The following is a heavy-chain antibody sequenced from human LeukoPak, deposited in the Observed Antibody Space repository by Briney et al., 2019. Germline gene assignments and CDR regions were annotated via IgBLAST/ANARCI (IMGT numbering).Heavy chain of an antibody. Sequence: PGGSLRLSCAASGFTFSSYAMHWVRQAPGKGLEWVAVISYDGSNKYYADSVKGRFTISRDNSKNTLYLQMNSLRAEDTAVYYCAKRSRMITFGGDDAFDIWGQGTMVTVSS. CDR3: AKRSRMITFGGDDAFDI. J-gene: IGHJ3*02. V-gene: IGHV3-30-3*02. D-gene: IGHD3-16*01. CDR1: GFTFSSYA. CDR2: ISYDGSNK.